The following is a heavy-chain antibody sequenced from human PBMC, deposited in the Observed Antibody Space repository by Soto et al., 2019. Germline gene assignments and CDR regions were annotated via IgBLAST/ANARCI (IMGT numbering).Heavy chain of an antibody. CDR3: ARVLPDCSGGSCYSAPRWFDP. V-gene: IGHV4-31*03. CDR2: IYYSGST. CDR1: GGSISSGGYY. J-gene: IGHJ5*02. Sequence: QVQLQESGPGLVKPSQTLSLTCTVSGGSISSGGYYWSWIRQHPGKGLEWIGYIYYSGSTYYNPSLTSRVTISVDTSKNQFSLKLSSVTAADTAVYYCARVLPDCSGGSCYSAPRWFDPWGQGTLVTVSS. D-gene: IGHD2-15*01.